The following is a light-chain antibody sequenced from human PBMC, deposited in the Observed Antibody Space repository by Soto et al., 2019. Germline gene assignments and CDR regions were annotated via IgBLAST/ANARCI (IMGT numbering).Light chain of an antibody. CDR3: QQYGSSGT. CDR2: GAS. CDR1: QSVSNNY. Sequence: EIVLTQSPGTLSLSPGERATLSCRASQSVSNNYLAWYQQKPGQAPRLLIYGASNRATGIPDRFSGSGSGTDFTLTISRLEPEDFAVFYCQQYGSSGTIGKGTKVDIK. V-gene: IGKV3-20*01. J-gene: IGKJ1*01.